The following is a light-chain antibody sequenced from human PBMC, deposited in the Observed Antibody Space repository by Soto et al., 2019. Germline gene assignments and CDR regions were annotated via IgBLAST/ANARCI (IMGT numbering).Light chain of an antibody. J-gene: IGKJ4*01. V-gene: IGKV3-20*01. CDR1: QSVIRSY. Sequence: EIVLRQSPGTLALSPGERATLSCRASQSVIRSYLAWYQQKPGQAPRLIIYGASSRATGIPDRFSGSGSGTDFTLTISRLEPEDFAVYYCHQYGSSPRTFGGGTKV. CDR2: GAS. CDR3: HQYGSSPRT.